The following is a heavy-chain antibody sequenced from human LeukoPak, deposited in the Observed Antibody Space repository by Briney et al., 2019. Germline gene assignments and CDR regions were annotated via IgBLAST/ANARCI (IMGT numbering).Heavy chain of an antibody. D-gene: IGHD3-22*01. CDR2: ISYDGSNK. J-gene: IGHJ4*02. V-gene: IGHV3-30*18. Sequence: GGSLRLSCAASGFAFSSYGMHWVRQAPGKGLEWVAVISYDGSNKYYADSVKGRFTISRDNSKNTLYLQMNSLRAEDTAVYYCAKAKWGSSGYFDYWGQGTLVTVSS. CDR3: AKAKWGSSGYFDY. CDR1: GFAFSSYG.